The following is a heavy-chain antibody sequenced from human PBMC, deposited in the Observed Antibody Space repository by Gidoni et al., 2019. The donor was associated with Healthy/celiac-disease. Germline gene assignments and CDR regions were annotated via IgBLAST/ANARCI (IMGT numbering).Heavy chain of an antibody. D-gene: IGHD3-10*01. CDR1: GYTFTGYY. CDR2: INPNRGGT. J-gene: IGHJ5*02. Sequence: QVQLVQSGAEEKKPGASVKVPCKASGYTFTGYYMHWVRQAPGQGFAWMGWINPNRGGTNYAQKCEGGVTMTRDTSISTAYMELSRLRSDDTAVYYCARDQRITMVRGVIFDWFDPWGQGTLVTVSS. V-gene: IGHV1-2*02. CDR3: ARDQRITMVRGVIFDWFDP.